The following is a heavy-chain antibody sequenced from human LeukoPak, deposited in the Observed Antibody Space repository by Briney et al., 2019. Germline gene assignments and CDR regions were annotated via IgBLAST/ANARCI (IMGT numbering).Heavy chain of an antibody. Sequence: PSETLSLTCTVSGYTISSGYYWGWIRQPPGKGLEWIGEINHSGSTNYKPSLRSRVTISVDRPKKQFSLKLSSVNVADTAVYYCARGLPRNDFWSGFATYWFDPWGRGTLVTVSS. D-gene: IGHD3-3*01. CDR1: GYTISSGYY. J-gene: IGHJ5*02. V-gene: IGHV4-38-2*02. CDR2: INHSGST. CDR3: ARGLPRNDFWSGFATYWFDP.